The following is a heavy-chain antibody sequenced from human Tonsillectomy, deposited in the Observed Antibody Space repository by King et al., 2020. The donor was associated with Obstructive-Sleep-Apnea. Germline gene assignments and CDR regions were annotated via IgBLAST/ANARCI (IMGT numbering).Heavy chain of an antibody. Sequence: QLQESGPGLVKPSGTLSLTCAVSGGSISISNGWSWVRQPPGKGLEWIGEIYHSGSTNYNPSLKSRVTISVDKSKNQFSLKLSSVTAADTAVYYCARAMKYYYDSSGYYLYYFDYWGQGTLVTVSS. D-gene: IGHD3-22*01. CDR3: ARAMKYYYDSSGYYLYYFDY. J-gene: IGHJ4*02. CDR2: IYHSGST. CDR1: GGSISISNG. V-gene: IGHV4-4*02.